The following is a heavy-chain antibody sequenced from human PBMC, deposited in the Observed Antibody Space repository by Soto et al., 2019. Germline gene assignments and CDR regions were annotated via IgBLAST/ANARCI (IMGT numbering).Heavy chain of an antibody. CDR1: GFTFRDHY. D-gene: IGHD6-6*01. V-gene: IGHV3-72*01. J-gene: IGHJ4*01. Sequence: GGSLRLSGVASGFTFRDHYMDVVRQALGKGLEWVGRIRKKANTYTTEYPASVKGRFTISRDDSKNSLYLQMNSLKTEDTAVYYCGRDSNVAALDYWGRGTLVTVSS. CDR3: GRDSNVAALDY. CDR2: IRKKANTYTT.